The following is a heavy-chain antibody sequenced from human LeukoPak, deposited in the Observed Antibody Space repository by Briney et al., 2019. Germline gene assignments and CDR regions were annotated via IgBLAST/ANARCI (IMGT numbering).Heavy chain of an antibody. Sequence: SETLSLTCAVYGGSFSGYYWSWIRQPPGKGLEWIGEINHSGSTNYNPSLKSRVTISVDTSKNQFSLKLSSVTAADMAVYYCARFRVTSRYCSSTSCSRYYYGMDVWGQGTTVTVSS. CDR1: GGSFSGYY. CDR2: INHSGST. J-gene: IGHJ6*02. V-gene: IGHV4-34*01. D-gene: IGHD2-2*01. CDR3: ARFRVTSRYCSSTSCSRYYYGMDV.